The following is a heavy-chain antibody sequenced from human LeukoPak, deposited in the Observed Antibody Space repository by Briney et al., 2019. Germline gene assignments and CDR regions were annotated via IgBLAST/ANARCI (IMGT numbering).Heavy chain of an antibody. CDR3: AKDTRYNWNDAGAFDI. D-gene: IGHD1-1*01. CDR1: GFIFDDYA. CDR2: ISWNSGSI. J-gene: IGHJ3*02. V-gene: IGHV3-9*03. Sequence: PGRSLRLSCVASGFIFDDYAMHWVRQAPGKGLEWVSGISWNSGSIGYADSVKGRFTVSRDNAKNSLYLQMNSLRTEDMALYYCAKDTRYNWNDAGAFDIWGQGTVVTVSS.